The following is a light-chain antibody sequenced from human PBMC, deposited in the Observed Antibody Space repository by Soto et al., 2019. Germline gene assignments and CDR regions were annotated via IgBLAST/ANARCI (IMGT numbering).Light chain of an antibody. J-gene: IGKJ1*01. CDR3: QQHGSSVT. Sequence: IVLTHFPCTLSLSPVERATLSFMASQSISSSYLAWYQQKPGLAPRLLIYGASNRATGVPDRFSGSGSGTDFTLTISRLEPEDFAVYYCQQHGSSVTFGQGTKVDIK. CDR1: QSISSSY. V-gene: IGKV3-20*01. CDR2: GAS.